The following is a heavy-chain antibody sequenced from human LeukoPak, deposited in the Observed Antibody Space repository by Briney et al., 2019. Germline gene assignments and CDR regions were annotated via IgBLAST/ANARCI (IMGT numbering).Heavy chain of an antibody. J-gene: IGHJ5*02. CDR2: IYYSGST. CDR1: GGSISSCY. Sequence: SETLSLTYTVSGGSISSCYWGWIRQPPGKGLEWIGSIYYSGSTYYNPSLKSRVTISVDTSKNQFSLKLSSVTAADTAVYYCARHKRSVVPAAIFWFDPWGQGTLVTVSS. CDR3: ARHKRSVVPAAIFWFDP. D-gene: IGHD2-2*01. V-gene: IGHV4-39*01.